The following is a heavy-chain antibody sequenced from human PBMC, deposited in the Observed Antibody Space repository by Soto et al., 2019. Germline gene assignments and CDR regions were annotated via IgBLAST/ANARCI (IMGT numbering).Heavy chain of an antibody. D-gene: IGHD2-21*02. CDR2: MYNTGST. J-gene: IGHJ6*02. Sequence: QVRLQESGPGLVKPSETLSLTCTVSGGSISSYYWSWIRQPPGKRLEWIGYMYNTGSTIYNPSLKSRVTISVDTSKNQFSLKLNSVTAADMAVYYCARDLWGYCGADCYPLDVWGQGTTVTVSS. CDR1: GGSISSYY. CDR3: ARDLWGYCGADCYPLDV. V-gene: IGHV4-59*01.